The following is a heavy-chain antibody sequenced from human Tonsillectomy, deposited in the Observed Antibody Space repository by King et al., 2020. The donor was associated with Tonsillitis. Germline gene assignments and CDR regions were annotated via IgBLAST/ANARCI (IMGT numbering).Heavy chain of an antibody. Sequence: VQLVESGGGVVQPGGSLRLSCATSGLTLSSHGMHWVRQAPGKGLEWVAFIRSDGSTKNFSDSVKGRFTISRDNSKNTLYLQMTSLGAEDTAIYYCAREFAADQEAFDICGQGTMVTVSS. J-gene: IGHJ3*02. D-gene: IGHD2-2*01. CDR1: GLTLSSHG. CDR2: IRSDGSTK. CDR3: AREFAADQEAFDI. V-gene: IGHV3-30*02.